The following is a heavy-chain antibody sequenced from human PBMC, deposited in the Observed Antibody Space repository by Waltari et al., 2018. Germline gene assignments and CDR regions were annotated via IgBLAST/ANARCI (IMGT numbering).Heavy chain of an antibody. Sequence: QVQLVQSGAEVKKPGASVKVSCKASGYTFTSYDINWVRQATGQGLEGRGGMNPNSGKTGYEQKFQGRVTITRNTSISTAYMELSSLRSEDTAVYYCARGPPVGLEFNWFDPWGQGTLVTVSS. CDR1: GYTFTSYD. J-gene: IGHJ5*02. CDR2: MNPNSGKT. D-gene: IGHD1-1*01. V-gene: IGHV1-8*03. CDR3: ARGPPVGLEFNWFDP.